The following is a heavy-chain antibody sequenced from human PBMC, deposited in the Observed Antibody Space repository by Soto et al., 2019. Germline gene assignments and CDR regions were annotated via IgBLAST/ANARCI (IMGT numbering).Heavy chain of an antibody. CDR2: IYHSGST. D-gene: IGHD6-25*01. Sequence: SETLSLTCAVSGGSISSSYWSWIRQPPGKGLEWTGYIYHSGSTNYNPSLKSRVTISVDTSKNQFSLKLSSVTAADTAVYYCARLGSIAADDFDYWGQGTLVTVSS. V-gene: IGHV4-59*08. J-gene: IGHJ4*02. CDR1: GGSISSSY. CDR3: ARLGSIAADDFDY.